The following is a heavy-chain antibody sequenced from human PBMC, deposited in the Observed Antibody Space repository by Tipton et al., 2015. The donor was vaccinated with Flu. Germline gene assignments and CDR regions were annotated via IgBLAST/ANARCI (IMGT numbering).Heavy chain of an antibody. D-gene: IGHD3-10*01. J-gene: IGHJ6*02. V-gene: IGHV4-38-2*02. CDR2: IHYSGSP. CDR3: ARARAPYYYYAMDV. CDR1: RDSMRSDYF. Sequence: TLSLTCTVSRDSMRSDYFWGWIRQAPGKGLKWIGNIHYSGSPHYNPSLKSRVTISIDTSKNQFSLRLSSVTAADTAGYYCARARAPYYYYAMDVWGQGATVTVS.